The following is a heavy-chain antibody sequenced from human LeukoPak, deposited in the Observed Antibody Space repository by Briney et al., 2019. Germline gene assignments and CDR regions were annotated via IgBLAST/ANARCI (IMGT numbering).Heavy chain of an antibody. J-gene: IGHJ6*03. D-gene: IGHD3-10*01. CDR2: ISSSSSYI. CDR1: RFTFSSYS. CDR3: AKAGHYYYYYMDV. V-gene: IGHV3-21*01. Sequence: PGGSLRLSCAASRFTFSSYSMNWVRQAPGKGLEWVSSISSSSSYIYYADSVKGRFTISRDNAKNSLYLQMNSLRAEDTAVYYCAKAGHYYYYYMDVWGKGTTVTVSS.